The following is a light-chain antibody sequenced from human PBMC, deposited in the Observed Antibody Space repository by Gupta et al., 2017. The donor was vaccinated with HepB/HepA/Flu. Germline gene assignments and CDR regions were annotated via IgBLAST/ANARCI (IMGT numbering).Light chain of an antibody. CDR1: QGISSY. CDR3: QQLNSYPLT. CDR2: AAS. J-gene: IGKJ4*01. V-gene: IGKV1-9*01. Sequence: DIQLTQSPSFLSASVGDRVTITCRASQGISSYLAWYQQKPGKAPKLLIYAASTLQSGVPSRFSGSGSGTEFTLTIISLLPQDFATSYCQQLNSYPLTFGGGTKVEIK.